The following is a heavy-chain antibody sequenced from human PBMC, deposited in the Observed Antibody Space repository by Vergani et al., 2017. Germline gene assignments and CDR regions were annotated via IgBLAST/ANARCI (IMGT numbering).Heavy chain of an antibody. Sequence: QLVQSAAEVKKPGASVKVSCQTSGDTFTKYGFSWVRQAPGQGLEWVGWINTNTGNPTYAQGFTGRFVFSLDTSVSTAYLQISSLKAEDTAVYYCAREGFWGQGTLVTVSS. J-gene: IGHJ4*02. CDR2: INTNTGNP. CDR1: GDTFTKYG. V-gene: IGHV7-4-1*02. CDR3: AREGF.